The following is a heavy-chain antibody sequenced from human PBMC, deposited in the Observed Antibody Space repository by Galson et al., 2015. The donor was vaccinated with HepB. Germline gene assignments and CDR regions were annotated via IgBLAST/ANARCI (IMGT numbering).Heavy chain of an antibody. CDR1: GFTFSSYW. J-gene: IGHJ3*02. CDR3: ARVRYYYDSSSYLEDAFDI. CDR2: INSDGSST. Sequence: SLRLSCAASGFTFSSYWMHWVRQAPGKGLVWVSRINSDGSSTSYADSVKGRFTISRDNAKNTLYLQMNSLRAEDTAVYYCARVRYYYDSSSYLEDAFDIWGQGTMVTVSS. V-gene: IGHV3-74*01. D-gene: IGHD3-22*01.